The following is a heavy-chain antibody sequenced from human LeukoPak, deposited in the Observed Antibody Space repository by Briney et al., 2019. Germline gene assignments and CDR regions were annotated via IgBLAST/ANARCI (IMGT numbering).Heavy chain of an antibody. CDR1: GFSFNESY. CDR2: ISGRGFSM. V-gene: IGHV3-11*01. D-gene: IGHD3-10*01. Sequence: GGSLGLSCAASGFSFNESYMTWNRQAPGKGLEWVAYISGRGFSMYYADSVKGRFTISRDNARSSLYLNMSSLRADDTAVYYCARGKRRFDYWGQGTLVTVSS. CDR3: ARGKRRFDY. J-gene: IGHJ4*02.